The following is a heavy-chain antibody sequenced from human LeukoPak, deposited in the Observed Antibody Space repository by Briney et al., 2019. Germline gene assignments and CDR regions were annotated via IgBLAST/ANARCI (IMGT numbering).Heavy chain of an antibody. J-gene: IGHJ6*02. Sequence: ASVKVSCKASGYTFTGYAMHWVRQAPGQRLEWMGWINAGNGNTKYSQKFQGRVTITRDTSASTAYMELSSLRSEDTAVYYCARGYSYGSYYYYGMDVWGQGTTVTVSS. CDR3: ARGYSYGSYYYYGMDV. CDR2: INAGNGNT. D-gene: IGHD5-18*01. CDR1: GYTFTGYA. V-gene: IGHV1-3*01.